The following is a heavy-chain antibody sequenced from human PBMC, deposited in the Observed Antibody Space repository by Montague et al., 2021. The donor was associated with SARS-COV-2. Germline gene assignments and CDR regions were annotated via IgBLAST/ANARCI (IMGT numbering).Heavy chain of an antibody. CDR3: ARNPGEYYGMDV. V-gene: IGHV4-4*07. CDR2: IYSSGSI. CDR1: GGSIRNHY. J-gene: IGHJ6*02. Sequence: SETLSLTCNVSGGSIRNHYWSWIRQPAGKGLEWIGRIYSSGSIXXXPSXKTRITLSVDTSKNQLSLRLNSVTAADTAVYYCARNPGEYYGMDVWGQGTTVTVSS. D-gene: IGHD3-16*01.